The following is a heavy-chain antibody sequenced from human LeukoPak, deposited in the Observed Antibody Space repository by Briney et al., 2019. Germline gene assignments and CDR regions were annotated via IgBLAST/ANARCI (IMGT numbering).Heavy chain of an antibody. J-gene: IGHJ3*02. D-gene: IGHD5-24*01. V-gene: IGHV3-7*01. Sequence: PGGSLRLSCAASGFSFSTHWMSWFRQAPGKGLEWVALIKQEGSVIHYVDSVKGRFTISRDNAKNSLSLQMNSLRADDTAVYYCAGDEGWTFDIWGQGTKVTVSS. CDR3: AGDEGWTFDI. CDR1: GFSFSTHW. CDR2: IKQEGSVI.